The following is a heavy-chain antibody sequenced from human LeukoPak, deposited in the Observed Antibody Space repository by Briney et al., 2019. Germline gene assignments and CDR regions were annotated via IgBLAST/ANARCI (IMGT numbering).Heavy chain of an antibody. CDR3: ARVNPRRVRGYYFDY. J-gene: IGHJ4*02. CDR2: IYHSGST. CDR1: GGSISSGGYY. D-gene: IGHD3-10*01. Sequence: SQTLSLTCTVSGGSISSGGYYWSWIRQPPGKGLEWIGYIYHSGSTYYNPSLKSRVTISVDRSKNQFSLKLSSVTAADTAVYYCARVNPRRVRGYYFDYWGQGTLVTVSS. V-gene: IGHV4-30-2*01.